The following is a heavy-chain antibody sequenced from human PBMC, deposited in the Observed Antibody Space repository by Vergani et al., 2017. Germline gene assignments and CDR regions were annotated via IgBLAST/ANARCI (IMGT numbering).Heavy chain of an antibody. CDR1: GYTFTGYY. CDR3: AIDRIAAARGENYGMDV. CDR2: INPNSGGT. V-gene: IGHV1-2*02. J-gene: IGHJ6*02. D-gene: IGHD6-13*01. Sequence: QVQLVQSGAEVKKPGASVKVSCKASGYTFTGYYMHWVRQAPGQGLEWMGWINPNSGGTNYAQKFQGRVTMTRDTSISTAYMELSRLRSDDTAVYYCAIDRIAAARGENYGMDVWGQGTTVTVSS.